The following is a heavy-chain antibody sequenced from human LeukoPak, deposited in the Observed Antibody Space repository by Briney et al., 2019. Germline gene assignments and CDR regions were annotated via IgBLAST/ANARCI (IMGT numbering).Heavy chain of an antibody. Sequence: SETLSLTCTVSGGSISTYYWSWIRQPAGKGLEWIGRIYTSGSTNYNPSLKSRVTISVDTSKNQFSLKLSSVTAADTAVYYCARDIGWELLHNFDYRGQGTLVTVSS. CDR1: GGSISTYY. J-gene: IGHJ4*02. CDR2: IYTSGST. D-gene: IGHD1-26*01. CDR3: ARDIGWELLHNFDY. V-gene: IGHV4-4*07.